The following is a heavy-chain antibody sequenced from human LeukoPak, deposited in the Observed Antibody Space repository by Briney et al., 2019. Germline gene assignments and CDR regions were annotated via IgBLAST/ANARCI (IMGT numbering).Heavy chain of an antibody. V-gene: IGHV3-74*01. CDR3: TRVSTTDDY. D-gene: IGHD2/OR15-2a*01. CDR1: GFAFSRYC. Sequence: GGSLRLSCAASGFAFSRYCMHWVRQAPGKGLLWVSRINSDGRSAVYADSVKGRFTISRDNAKNTLYLQMDSLRAEDTAVYYCTRVSTTDDYWGQGTLVTVSS. J-gene: IGHJ4*02. CDR2: INSDGRSA.